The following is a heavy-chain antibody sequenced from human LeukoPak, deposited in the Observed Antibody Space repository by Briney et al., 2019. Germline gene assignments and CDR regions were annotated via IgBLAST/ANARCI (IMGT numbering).Heavy chain of an antibody. D-gene: IGHD3-10*01. CDR1: GFTFSSYA. J-gene: IGHJ4*02. V-gene: IGHV3-23*01. Sequence: PGGSLRLSCAASGFTFSSYAMSWVRQAPGKGLEWVSAISGSGGSTYYADSVKGRFTISRDNAKDLLYLQMNSLRAEDTAVYYCARDVSYFGSGSYYYFDYWGQGTLVTVSS. CDR2: ISGSGGST. CDR3: ARDVSYFGSGSYYYFDY.